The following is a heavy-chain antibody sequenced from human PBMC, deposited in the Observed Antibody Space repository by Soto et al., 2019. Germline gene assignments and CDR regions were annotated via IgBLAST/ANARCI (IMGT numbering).Heavy chain of an antibody. D-gene: IGHD3-10*01. V-gene: IGHV1-3*01. CDR1: GYAFTTSA. J-gene: IGHJ5*02. Sequence: QVHLVQSGAEAQKPGASVRISCQASGYAFTTSAIHWVRQAPGQSLEWMGWINPATGDTKYSQNVRGRVTFALDTSATTAYMDLRSLASHDTAVYYCARAAGRSKLLPYYFGPWGQGTLVTVSS. CDR2: INPATGDT. CDR3: ARAAGRSKLLPYYFGP.